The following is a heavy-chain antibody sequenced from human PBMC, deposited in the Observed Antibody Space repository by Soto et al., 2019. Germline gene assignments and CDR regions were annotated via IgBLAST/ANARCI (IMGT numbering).Heavy chain of an antibody. D-gene: IGHD6-25*01. Sequence: PWGTVGLTCAVSLGSLSNDDIYWTRIRQHTGKGVEWIGYIYYSGSTYYNPSLKSRVTISVDTSNNQFTLKLSSVTAADTAIYFCFRIKRRAAGTSDFWGQGTLVTVSS. CDR2: IYYSGST. V-gene: IGHV4-31*11. CDR3: FRIKRRAAGTSDF. CDR1: LGSLSNDDIY. J-gene: IGHJ4*02.